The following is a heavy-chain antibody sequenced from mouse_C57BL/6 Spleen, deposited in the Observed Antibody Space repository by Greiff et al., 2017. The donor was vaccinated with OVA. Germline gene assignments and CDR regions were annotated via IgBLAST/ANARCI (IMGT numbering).Heavy chain of an antibody. Sequence: QVQLQQPGAELVMPGASVKLSCKASGYTFTSYWMHWVKQRPGQGLEWIGEIDPSDSYTNYNQKFKGKSTLTVDKSSSTAYMQLSSLTSEDSAVYYCARNSNYWYFDVWGTGTTVTVSS. CDR2: IDPSDSYT. CDR1: GYTFTSYW. D-gene: IGHD2-5*01. J-gene: IGHJ1*03. V-gene: IGHV1-69*01. CDR3: ARNSNYWYFDV.